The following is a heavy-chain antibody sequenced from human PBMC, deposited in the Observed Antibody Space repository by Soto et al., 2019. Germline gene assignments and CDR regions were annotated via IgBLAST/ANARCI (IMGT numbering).Heavy chain of an antibody. CDR2: IHYSGST. CDR3: ARDDIVLVPAAIDYYYGMDV. J-gene: IGHJ6*02. V-gene: IGHV4-39*01. Sequence: SETLSLTCTVSGGSISSNIYYWGWIRQPPGKGLEWIGNIHYSGSTYYDSSLKSRVTISVDTSKNRFSLKLSSVTAADTAVYYCARDDIVLVPAAIDYYYGMDVWGQGTTVTVS. CDR1: GGSISSNIYY. D-gene: IGHD2-2*01.